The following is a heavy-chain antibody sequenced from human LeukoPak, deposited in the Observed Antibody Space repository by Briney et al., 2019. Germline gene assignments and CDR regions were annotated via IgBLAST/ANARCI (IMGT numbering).Heavy chain of an antibody. CDR2: IYSGGST. CDR1: GFTVSSNY. CDR3: AGEPRVGATLFNYYYGMDV. Sequence: GGSLRLSCAASGFTVSSNYMSWVRQAPGKGLEWVSVIYSGGSTYYADSVKGRFTISRDNSKNTLYLQMNSLRAEDTAVYYCAGEPRVGATLFNYYYGMDVWGQGTTVTVSS. J-gene: IGHJ6*02. D-gene: IGHD1-26*01. V-gene: IGHV3-66*02.